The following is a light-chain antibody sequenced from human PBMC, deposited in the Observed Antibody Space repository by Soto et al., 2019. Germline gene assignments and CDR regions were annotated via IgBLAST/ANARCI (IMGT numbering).Light chain of an antibody. Sequence: QSVLTQPPSASGTPGQRVTISCSGSSSNIGRDTVNWYQQLPGTAPKLLIYSNNQRPSGVPDRISGSKSDTSASLAISGLQSEDEADYYCAAWDDSLNGDVFGTGTKLTVL. J-gene: IGLJ1*01. V-gene: IGLV1-44*01. CDR1: SSNIGRDT. CDR3: AAWDDSLNGDV. CDR2: SNN.